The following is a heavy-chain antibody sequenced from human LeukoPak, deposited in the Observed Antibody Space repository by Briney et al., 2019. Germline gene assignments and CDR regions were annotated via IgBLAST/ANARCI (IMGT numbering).Heavy chain of an antibody. V-gene: IGHV4-4*02. Sequence: SGTLSLTCAVSGGSISSSNWWSWVRQPPGKGLEWIGYIYYSGSTYYNPSLKSRVTISVDTSKNQFSLKLSSVTAADTAVYYCARGHSGYDYYFDYWGQGTLVTVSS. CDR3: ARGHSGYDYYFDY. J-gene: IGHJ4*02. D-gene: IGHD5-12*01. CDR2: IYYSGST. CDR1: GGSISSSNW.